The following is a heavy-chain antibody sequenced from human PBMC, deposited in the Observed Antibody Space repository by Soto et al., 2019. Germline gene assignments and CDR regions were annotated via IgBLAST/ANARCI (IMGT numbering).Heavy chain of an antibody. J-gene: IGHJ6*02. Sequence: QVQLVQSGAEAGKPGSSVKVSCRTSGTSFRNTAISWVRQAPGQGLEWVGGIIPIFETPKYAQKFQGRVTITADISTTSVNMELSSLRSEDTAVYYCAMHGATTMPRGVMTHFYYVMDVWGQGTTVTVSS. CDR2: IIPIFETP. V-gene: IGHV1-69*06. D-gene: IGHD3-10*01. CDR1: GTSFRNTA. CDR3: AMHGATTMPRGVMTHFYYVMDV.